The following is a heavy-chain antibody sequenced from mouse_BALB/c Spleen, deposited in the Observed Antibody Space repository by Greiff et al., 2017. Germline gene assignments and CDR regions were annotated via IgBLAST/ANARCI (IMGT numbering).Heavy chain of an antibody. CDR1: GYAFTSYN. V-gene: IGHV1S135*01. CDR3: ARERDYDGAWFAY. J-gene: IGHJ3*01. Sequence: VQLQQSGPELVKPGASVKVSCTASGYAFTSYNMYWVKQSHGKSLEWIGYIDPYNGGTSYNQKFKGKATLTVDKSSSTAYMHLNSLTSEDSAVYYCARERDYDGAWFAYWGQGTLVTVSA. CDR2: IDPYNGGT. D-gene: IGHD2-4*01.